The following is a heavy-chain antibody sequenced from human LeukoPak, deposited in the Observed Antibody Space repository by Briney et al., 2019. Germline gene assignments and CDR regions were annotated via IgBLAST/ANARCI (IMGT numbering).Heavy chain of an antibody. J-gene: IGHJ3*02. CDR1: GFSFSYTW. CDR3: TTGGSVIVAGTRAFDI. Sequence: GGSLRLSCAATGFSFSYTWMSWVRQAPGKGLEWVGRIKSEIDGGATDYAAPVQGRFTISRDDSQATLYLQMNSLKTEDTAVYYCTTGGSVIVAGTRAFDIWGQGTMVTVSS. V-gene: IGHV3-15*07. CDR2: IKSEIDGGAT. D-gene: IGHD5-12*01.